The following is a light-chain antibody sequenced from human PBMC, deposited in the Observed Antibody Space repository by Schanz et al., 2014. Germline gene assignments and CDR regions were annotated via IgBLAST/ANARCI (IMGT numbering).Light chain of an antibody. V-gene: IGLV1-40*01. CDR1: SSNIGAGYD. Sequence: QSVLTQPPSVSGAPGQTVTISCTGSSSNIGAGYDVHWYQQLPGTAPKLLIYGNSNRPSGVPDRFSGSKSGTSASLAITGLQAEDEADYYCSSYAGSNNFCVFGTGTKLTVL. J-gene: IGLJ1*01. CDR2: GNS. CDR3: SSYAGSNNFCV.